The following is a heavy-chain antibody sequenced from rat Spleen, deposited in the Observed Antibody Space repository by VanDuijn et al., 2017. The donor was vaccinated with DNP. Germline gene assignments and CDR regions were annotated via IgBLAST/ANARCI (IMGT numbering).Heavy chain of an antibody. CDR1: GFTFRDYY. J-gene: IGHJ3*01. CDR2: INYEGSST. V-gene: IGHV5-22*01. Sequence: EVQLVESGGGLVQPGRSLKLSCTVSGFTFRDYYMAWVRQAPKKGLEWVASINYEGSSTYYGDSVKGRFTISRDNAKSTLYLHMNSLRSEDSATYYCARHETVVTPFDAWGQGTLVTVSS. CDR3: ARHETVVTPFDA. D-gene: IGHD1-1*01.